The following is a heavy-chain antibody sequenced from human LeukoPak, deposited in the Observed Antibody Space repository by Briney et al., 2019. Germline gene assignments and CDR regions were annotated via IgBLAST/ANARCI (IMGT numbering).Heavy chain of an antibody. J-gene: IGHJ4*02. CDR2: VSYDESHK. CDR1: GFTFSSFG. D-gene: IGHD1-14*01. CDR3: TKDRSGRETGNQRDYY. Sequence: GGSLRLSCAASGFTFSSFGMHWVRQAPGKGLEWVAVVSYDESHKYYADSVKGRFTVSRDNSRSTLYLQMNSLRADDTAVYFCTKDRSGRETGNQRDYYWGKGTLVTVAS. V-gene: IGHV3-30*18.